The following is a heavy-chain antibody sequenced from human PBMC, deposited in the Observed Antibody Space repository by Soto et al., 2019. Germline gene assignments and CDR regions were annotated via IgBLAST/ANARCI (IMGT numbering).Heavy chain of an antibody. CDR1: GFTLSSYA. CDR2: ISGSGGST. J-gene: IGHJ2*01. Sequence: GGSLRHSWAASGFTLSSYAMSWVRQAPGKELEWASAISGSGGSTYYADSVKGRFTISRDNSKNTLYLQMNSLRAEDTAVYYCAKEGRHWHFDLWGRGTLVTVSS. V-gene: IGHV3-23*01. CDR3: AKEGRHWHFDL.